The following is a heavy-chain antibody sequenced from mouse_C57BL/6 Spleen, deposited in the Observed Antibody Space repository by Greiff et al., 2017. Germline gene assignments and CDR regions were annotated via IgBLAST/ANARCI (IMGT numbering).Heavy chain of an antibody. CDR1: GFSLTSYG. V-gene: IGHV2-2*01. CDR2: IWSGGST. CDR3: ARNYYGSSTGYFDV. D-gene: IGHD1-1*01. Sequence: QVQLKQSGPGLVQPSQSLSITCTVSGFSLTSYGVHWVRQSPGKGLEWLGVIWSGGSTDYNAAFISRLSISKDNSKSQVFFKMNSLQADDTAIYYCARNYYGSSTGYFDVWGTGTTVTVSS. J-gene: IGHJ1*03.